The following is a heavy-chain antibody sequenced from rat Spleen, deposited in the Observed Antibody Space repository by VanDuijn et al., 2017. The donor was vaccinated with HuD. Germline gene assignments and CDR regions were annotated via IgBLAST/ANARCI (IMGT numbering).Heavy chain of an antibody. J-gene: IGHJ4*01. CDR3: VRHGRGKISYYYVLDA. CDR2: IRNDGGST. V-gene: IGHV5-29*01. CDR1: GFTFSDCY. Sequence: EVQMVESGGGLVQPGRSLKLSCATSGFTFSDCYMAWVRQAPTKGLEWVATIRNDGGSTYYRDSVKGRFTISRDNAKSSLYLQIDSLKSEDTATYYCVRHGRGKISYYYVLDAWGQGASVTVSS. D-gene: IGHD4-5*01.